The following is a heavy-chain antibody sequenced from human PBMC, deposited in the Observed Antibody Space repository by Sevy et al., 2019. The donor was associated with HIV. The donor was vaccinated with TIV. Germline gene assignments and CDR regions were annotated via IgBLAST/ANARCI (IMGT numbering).Heavy chain of an antibody. Sequence: GGCLRLSCAASEFTFSSYSMNWVRQAPGKGLEWVSSISSSSSYIYYADSVKGRFTISRDNAKNSLYLQMNSLRAEDTAVYYCARDDCSSTSCYRPRPGDWFDPWGQGTQVTVSS. CDR3: ARDDCSSTSCYRPRPGDWFDP. V-gene: IGHV3-21*01. D-gene: IGHD2-2*02. CDR1: EFTFSSYS. CDR2: ISSSSSYI. J-gene: IGHJ5*02.